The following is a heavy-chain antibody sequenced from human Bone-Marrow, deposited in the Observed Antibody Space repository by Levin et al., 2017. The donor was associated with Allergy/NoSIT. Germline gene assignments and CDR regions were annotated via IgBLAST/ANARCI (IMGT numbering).Heavy chain of an antibody. J-gene: IGHJ4*02. D-gene: IGHD3-16*01. CDR3: VRVDGGGNYFDS. CDR1: GGSVSSSSNY. CDR2: IYYTGST. Sequence: SETLSLTCTVSGGSVSSSSNYWGWIRQSPAKGLEWIGSIYYTGSTYYNPSLKSRVTISVDTSKNQFSLKLTSVTAADTALYYYVRVDGGGNYFDSWGQGTLVTVSS. V-gene: IGHV4-39*01.